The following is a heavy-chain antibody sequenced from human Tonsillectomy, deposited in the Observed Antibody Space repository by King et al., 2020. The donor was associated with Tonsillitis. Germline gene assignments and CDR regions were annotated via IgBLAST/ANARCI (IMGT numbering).Heavy chain of an antibody. CDR1: GFTFSSYA. CDR2: ISGSSGRT. Sequence: VQLVESGGGLVQTGGSLRLSCAASGFTFSSYAMNWVRQAPGKGLDWVSTISGSSGRTYYADSVKGRFTISRDNSKSILYLQMSSLRAEDTAVYYCAKEFGRNDAFDLWGQGTMVTVSS. CDR3: AKEFGRNDAFDL. V-gene: IGHV3-23*04. D-gene: IGHD3-10*01. J-gene: IGHJ3*01.